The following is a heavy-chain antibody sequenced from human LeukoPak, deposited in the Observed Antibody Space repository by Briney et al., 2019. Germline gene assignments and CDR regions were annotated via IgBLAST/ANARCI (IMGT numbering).Heavy chain of an antibody. J-gene: IGHJ4*02. CDR2: INAGNGNT. CDR1: GYTFTSYD. CDR3: ARDLTPGIAVPGY. Sequence: ASEKVSCKASGYTFTSYDIHWVRQAPGQRLEWMGRINAGNGNTKYSQTFQGRVTVTRDTSATTAYMELSSLRSEDTAVYYCARDLTPGIAVPGYWGQGTLVTVSS. V-gene: IGHV1-3*01. D-gene: IGHD6-19*01.